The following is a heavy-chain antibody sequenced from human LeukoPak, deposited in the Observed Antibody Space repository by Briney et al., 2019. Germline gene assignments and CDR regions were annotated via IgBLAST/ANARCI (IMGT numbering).Heavy chain of an antibody. CDR1: GGSFSGYY. CDR3: ASSSIVVVTRTFDY. J-gene: IGHJ4*02. Sequence: PSETLSLTCAVYGGSFSGYYWSWIRQPPGKGLEWIGEINHSGSTNYNPSLKSRVTISVDTSKNQFSLKLSSVTAADTAVYYCASSSIVVVTRTFDYLGQGTLVTVSS. CDR2: INHSGST. V-gene: IGHV4-34*01. D-gene: IGHD2-21*02.